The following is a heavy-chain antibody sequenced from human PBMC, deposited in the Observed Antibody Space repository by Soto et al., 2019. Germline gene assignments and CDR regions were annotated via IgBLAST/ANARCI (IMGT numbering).Heavy chain of an antibody. J-gene: IGHJ3*02. D-gene: IGHD7-27*01. CDR1: GFSLSTSGVG. CDR2: IYWAHDK. Sequence: SGPTLVNPTQTLTLTCTFSGFSLSTSGVGVGWIRQPPGKALEWLGLIYWAHDKRYSPSLKRRSTITKETSKNQVVLPMTTMDPVATASYCWAHMLGRADAFDILCQGTMVTVSS. V-gene: IGHV2-5*02. CDR3: AHMLGRADAFDI.